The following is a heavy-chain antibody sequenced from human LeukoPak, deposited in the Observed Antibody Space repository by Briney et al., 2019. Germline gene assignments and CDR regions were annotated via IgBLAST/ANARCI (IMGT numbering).Heavy chain of an antibody. J-gene: IGHJ4*02. CDR3: ARDVLGTGDRGYGFDY. V-gene: IGHV3-48*01. CDR2: ISSSSSTI. CDR1: GFTFSSYG. D-gene: IGHD7-27*01. Sequence: GGSLRLSCAASGFTFSSYGMTWVRQAPGKWLEWVSYISSSSSTIYYADSVKGRFTISRDNSKNTLYLQMNSLRAEDTAVYYCARDVLGTGDRGYGFDYWGQGTLVTVSS.